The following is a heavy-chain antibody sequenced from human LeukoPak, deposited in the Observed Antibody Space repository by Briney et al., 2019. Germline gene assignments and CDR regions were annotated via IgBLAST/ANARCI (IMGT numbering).Heavy chain of an antibody. CDR2: IIPIFGTA. D-gene: IGHD1-26*01. CDR3: ARDRSGRYSRSYYLYWFDP. J-gene: IGHJ5*02. CDR1: GGTFSSYA. V-gene: IGHV1-69*13. Sequence: SVKVSCKASGGTFSSYAISWVRQAPGQGLEWMGGIIPIFGTANYAQKFQGRVTITADESTSTAYMELSSLRSEDTAVYYCARDRSGRYSRSYYLYWFDPWGQGTLVTVSS.